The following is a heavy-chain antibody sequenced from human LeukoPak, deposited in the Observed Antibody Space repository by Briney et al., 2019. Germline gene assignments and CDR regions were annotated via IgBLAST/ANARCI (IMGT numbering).Heavy chain of an antibody. CDR3: ARRGIQLWIPVDY. D-gene: IGHD5-18*01. CDR1: GYSFTSYW. CDR2: IYPGDSDT. J-gene: IGHJ4*02. Sequence: KPGESLKISCKCSGYSFTSYWIGWVRQMPGKGLEWMGIIYPGDSDTRYSPSSQGQVTISADKSISTAYLQWSSLKASDTAMYYCARRGIQLWIPVDYWGQGTLVTVSS. V-gene: IGHV5-51*01.